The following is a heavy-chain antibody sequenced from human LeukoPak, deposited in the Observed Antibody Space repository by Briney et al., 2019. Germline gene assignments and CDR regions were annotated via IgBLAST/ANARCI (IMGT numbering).Heavy chain of an antibody. CDR3: ARYRCKTTSGCEDTDAFDT. Sequence: ASVKVSCKTSGYTFTANYMQWVRQAPGQGLEWMGWLNPNSGATKYAQKFQGRVTMTRDTSINTAYMELSRLTSDDTAVYYCARYRCKTTSGCEDTDAFDTWGQGQWSPSL. V-gene: IGHV1-2*02. CDR2: LNPNSGAT. D-gene: IGHD2/OR15-2a*01. CDR1: GYTFTANY. J-gene: IGHJ3*02.